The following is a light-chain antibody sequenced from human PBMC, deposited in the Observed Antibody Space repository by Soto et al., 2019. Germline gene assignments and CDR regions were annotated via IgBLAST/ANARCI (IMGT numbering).Light chain of an antibody. CDR1: QDIRSY. CDR2: ATS. V-gene: IGKV1-39*01. Sequence: DIQMTQSPSSLSASVGDRVSITCRASQDIRSYLNWYQQKPGKAPELLIYATSNLQSGVPPRFSASGSGTDFTLTISSLQPEDVATYYCQQDYSTQFTSGQGTKVEIK. CDR3: QQDYSTQFT. J-gene: IGKJ1*01.